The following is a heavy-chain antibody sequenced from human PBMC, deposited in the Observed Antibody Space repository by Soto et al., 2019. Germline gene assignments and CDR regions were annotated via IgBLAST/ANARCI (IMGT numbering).Heavy chain of an antibody. J-gene: IGHJ3*02. V-gene: IGHV3-33*01. CDR2: IWYDGSNK. CDR1: GFTFSSYG. CDR3: ARAYCSGGSCYAFDI. D-gene: IGHD2-15*01. Sequence: PGGSLRLSCAASGFTFSSYGMHWVRQAPGKGLEWVAVIWYDGSNKYYADSVKGRFTISRDNSKNTLYLQMNSLRAEDTAVYYCARAYCSGGSCYAFDIWGQGTMVTVSS.